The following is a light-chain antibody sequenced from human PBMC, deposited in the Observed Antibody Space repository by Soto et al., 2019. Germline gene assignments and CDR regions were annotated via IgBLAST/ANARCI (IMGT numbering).Light chain of an antibody. CDR3: QQYGSSPSIT. V-gene: IGKV3-20*01. J-gene: IGKJ5*01. CDR1: QSVSSSY. CDR2: GAS. Sequence: EIVLTQSPGTLSLSPGERATLSCRASQSVSSSYLAWYQQKPGQAPRLLIYGASSRATGNPDRFSGSGSGTDLTLTISRLEPEDFAVYYCQQYGSSPSITFGQGTRLEIK.